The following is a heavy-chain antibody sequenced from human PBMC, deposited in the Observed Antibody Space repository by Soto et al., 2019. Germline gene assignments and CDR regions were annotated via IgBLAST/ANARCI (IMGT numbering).Heavy chain of an antibody. Sequence: GGSLSLSCAASGCTFSSYAMGWVRQAPWKGLEWVSAISGSGGSTYYADSVKGRFTISRDNSKNTLYLQMNSLRAEDTAVYYCAKAFVVVVAATPAWYFDLWGRGTLVTVSS. D-gene: IGHD2-15*01. CDR3: AKAFVVVVAATPAWYFDL. V-gene: IGHV3-23*01. J-gene: IGHJ2*01. CDR2: ISGSGGST. CDR1: GCTFSSYA.